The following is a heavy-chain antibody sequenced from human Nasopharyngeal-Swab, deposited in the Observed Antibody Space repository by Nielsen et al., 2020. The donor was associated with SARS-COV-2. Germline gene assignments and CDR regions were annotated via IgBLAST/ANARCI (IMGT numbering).Heavy chain of an antibody. V-gene: IGHV1-69*05. J-gene: IGHJ6*02. D-gene: IGHD4-11*01. CDR3: ARDYSNYGMGV. CDR2: IIPIFGTA. Sequence: SVKVSCKASGGTFSSYAISWVRQAPGQGLEWMGGIIPIFGTANYAQKFQGRVTMTRDTSTSTVYMELSSLRSEDTAVYYCARDYSNYGMGVWGQGTTVTVSS. CDR1: GGTFSSYA.